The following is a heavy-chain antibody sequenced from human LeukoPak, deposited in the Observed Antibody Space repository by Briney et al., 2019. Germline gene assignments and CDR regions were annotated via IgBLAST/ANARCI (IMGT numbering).Heavy chain of an antibody. D-gene: IGHD5-24*01. CDR2: IYYSGST. CDR3: ARGGDGHSDNWFDP. CDR1: GGSISSYY. Sequence: PSETLSLTCTVSGGSISSYYWSWIRQPPGKGLEWIGYIYYSGSTNYNPSLKSRVTISVDTSKNQFSLKLSSVTAADTAVYYCARGGDGHSDNWFDPWGQGTLVTVSS. V-gene: IGHV4-59*01. J-gene: IGHJ5*02.